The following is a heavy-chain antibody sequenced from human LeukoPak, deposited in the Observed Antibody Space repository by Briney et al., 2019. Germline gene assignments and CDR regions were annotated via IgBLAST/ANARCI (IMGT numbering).Heavy chain of an antibody. CDR2: INHSGST. CDR3: ARGLLWGNWFDP. V-gene: IGHV4-34*01. CDR1: GGSFSGYY. Sequence: SETLSLTCAVYGGSFSGYYWSWIRQPPGKGLEWIGEINHSGSTNYNPSLKSRVTISVDTSKNQFSLKLSSVTAADTAVYYCARGLLWGNWFDPWGQGTLVTVSS. J-gene: IGHJ5*02. D-gene: IGHD3-16*01.